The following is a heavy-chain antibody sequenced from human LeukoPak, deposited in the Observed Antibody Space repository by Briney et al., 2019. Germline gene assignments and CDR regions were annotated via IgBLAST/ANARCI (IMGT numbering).Heavy chain of an antibody. D-gene: IGHD6-13*01. J-gene: IGHJ4*02. Sequence: ASVKVSCKASGYTFTSYAMHWVRQAPGQRLEWMGWINAGNGNTKYSQKFQGRVTITRDTSASTAYMELSSLRSEDTAVYYCARSDSSSWPFDYWGQGTLVTVSS. CDR2: INAGNGNT. CDR3: ARSDSSSWPFDY. V-gene: IGHV1-3*01. CDR1: GYTFTSYA.